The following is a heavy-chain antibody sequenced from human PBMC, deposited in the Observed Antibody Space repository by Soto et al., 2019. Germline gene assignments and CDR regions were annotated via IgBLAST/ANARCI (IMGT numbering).Heavy chain of an antibody. J-gene: IGHJ1*01. CDR3: ARDSTVLYFQH. V-gene: IGHV3-53*02. CDR1: GFTVSSNY. Sequence: EVRLVETGGGLIQPGGSLRLSCAASGFTVSSNYMSWVRQAPGKGLEWVSVIYSGGSTYYADSVKGRFTISRDNSKNTLYLQMNSLRAEDTAVYYCARDSTVLYFQHWGQGTLVTVSS. CDR2: IYSGGST. D-gene: IGHD4-17*01.